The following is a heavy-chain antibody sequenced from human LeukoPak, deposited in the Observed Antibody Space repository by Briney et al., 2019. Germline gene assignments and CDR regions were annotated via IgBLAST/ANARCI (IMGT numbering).Heavy chain of an antibody. CDR1: GYSISNGYY. J-gene: IGHJ6*03. V-gene: IGHV4-38-2*01. Sequence: SETLSLTCAASGYSISNGYYWFWIRQPPGRVLEWIGSLYHSDSAYYNTSLRSRVSMSVDTSKNQFSLTLSFVAAADMAVYYCARQHDSYYYYYIDVWGSGTTVTVSS. CDR3: ARQHDSYYYYYIDV. CDR2: LYHSDSA.